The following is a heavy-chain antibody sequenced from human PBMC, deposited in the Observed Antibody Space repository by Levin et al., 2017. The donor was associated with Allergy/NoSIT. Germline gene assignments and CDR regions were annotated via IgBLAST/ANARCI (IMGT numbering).Heavy chain of an antibody. V-gene: IGHV1-8*01. CDR3: ARGRGSSNGWYYGGLDS. CDR1: GYIFTTYD. J-gene: IGHJ4*02. D-gene: IGHD6-19*01. CDR2: LNPNSANT. Sequence: GASVKVSCKASGYIFTTYDINWVRQAPGQGLEWVGWLNPNSANTAFAQKFQGRVTMTRNTSISTAYMELSSLRSEDTAVYYCARGRGSSNGWYYGGLDSWGQGTLVTVSS.